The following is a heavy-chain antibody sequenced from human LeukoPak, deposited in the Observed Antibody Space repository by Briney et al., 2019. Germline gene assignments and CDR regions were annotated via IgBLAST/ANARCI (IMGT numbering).Heavy chain of an antibody. CDR1: GYTFTSYD. CDR2: MNPNNGNT. CDR3: ARLASSSWPLYYYYGMDV. J-gene: IGHJ6*02. Sequence: ASVKVSCKASGYTFTSYDINWVRQATGQELEWMGWMNPNNGNTGYAQKFQGRVTMTRSTSISTAYMELSSLRSEDTAAYYCARLASSSWPLYYYYGMDVWGQGTTVTVSS. D-gene: IGHD6-13*01. V-gene: IGHV1-8*01.